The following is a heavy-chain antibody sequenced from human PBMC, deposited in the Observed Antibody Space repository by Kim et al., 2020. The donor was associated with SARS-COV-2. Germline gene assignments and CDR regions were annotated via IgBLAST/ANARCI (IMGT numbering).Heavy chain of an antibody. J-gene: IGHJ4*02. V-gene: IGHV3-74*01. CDR3: ARERSDFEY. CDR2: SDT. D-gene: IGHD3-3*01. Sequence: SDTIYAGSVEGRFTISRDNAKNTLYLQMNSLRVEDTAVYYCARERSDFEYWGQGTLVTVSS.